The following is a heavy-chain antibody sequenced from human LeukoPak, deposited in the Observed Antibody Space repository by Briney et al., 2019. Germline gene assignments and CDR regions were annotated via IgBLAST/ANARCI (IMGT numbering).Heavy chain of an antibody. CDR1: GGSFSGYY. V-gene: IGHV4-34*01. J-gene: IGHJ4*02. CDR3: ARRGDSGYAFDY. CDR2: INHSGST. D-gene: IGHD5-12*01. Sequence: SETLSLTCAVYGGSFSGYYWSWIRQPPGKGLEWIGEINHSGSTNYNPSLKSRVTISVDTSKNQFSLKLSSVTAADTAVYYCARRGDSGYAFDYWGQGTLVTVSS.